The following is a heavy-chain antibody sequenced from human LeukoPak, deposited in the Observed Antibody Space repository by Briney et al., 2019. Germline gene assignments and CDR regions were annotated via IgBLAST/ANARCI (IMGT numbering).Heavy chain of an antibody. J-gene: IGHJ4*02. CDR2: LSGRGRHT. CDR1: GFTFSSYA. Sequence: GGSLRLSCAASGFTFSSYAMSWVRQAPGKGLEWVSLLSGRGRHTNYADSVKGRITISTGKSKNTLILQMNSLRADDTAVYYCAKSIVGTAGLLDNWGQGTLVTVSS. V-gene: IGHV3-23*01. CDR3: AKSIVGTAGLLDN. D-gene: IGHD5-18*01.